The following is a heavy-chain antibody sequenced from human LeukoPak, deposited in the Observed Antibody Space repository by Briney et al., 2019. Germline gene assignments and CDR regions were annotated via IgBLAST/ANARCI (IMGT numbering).Heavy chain of an antibody. CDR2: IYYSGST. Sequence: SETLSLTCTVSGGSISSYYWSWIRQPPGKGLEWIGYIYYSGSTNYNPSLKSRVTISVDTSKNQFSLKLSSVTAADTAVYYCARDLEGKDAFDIWGQGTMVTVSS. D-gene: IGHD1-1*01. V-gene: IGHV4-59*13. CDR1: GGSISSYY. CDR3: ARDLEGKDAFDI. J-gene: IGHJ3*02.